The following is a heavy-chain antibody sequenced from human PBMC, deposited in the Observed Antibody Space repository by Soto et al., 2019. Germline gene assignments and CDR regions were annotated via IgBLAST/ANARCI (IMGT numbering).Heavy chain of an antibody. Sequence: PSETLSLTCAVSGASIISSDWWNWVRQPPGKGLEWIGEISHSGTTIYNPSLEGRVTISVDVSKNHFSLNLTSVTAADTAVYFCARDFKAPNDAWAFDNWGQGTLVTVLL. CDR1: GASIISSDW. CDR2: ISHSGTT. CDR3: ARDFKAPNDAWAFDN. V-gene: IGHV4-4*02. J-gene: IGHJ4*02. D-gene: IGHD3-16*01.